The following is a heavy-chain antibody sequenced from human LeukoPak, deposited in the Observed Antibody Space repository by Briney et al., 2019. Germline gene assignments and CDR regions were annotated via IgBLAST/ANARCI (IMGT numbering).Heavy chain of an antibody. D-gene: IGHD5-24*01. CDR1: GFTFSSYA. J-gene: IGHJ4*02. CDR3: AKDRKDGYKYYFDY. CDR2: ISYDGSNK. V-gene: IGHV3-30*04. Sequence: PGGSLRLSCAASGFTFSSYAMHWVRQAPGKGLEWVAVISYDGSNKYYADSVKGRFTISRDNSKNTLYLQMNSLRAEDTAVYYCAKDRKDGYKYYFDYWGQGTLVTVSS.